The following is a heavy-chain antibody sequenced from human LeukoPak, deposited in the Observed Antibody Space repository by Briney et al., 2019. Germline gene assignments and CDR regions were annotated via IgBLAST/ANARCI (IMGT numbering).Heavy chain of an antibody. J-gene: IGHJ4*02. CDR1: GGSFSGYY. D-gene: IGHD4-17*01. CDR2: INHSGST. Sequence: SETLSLTCAVYGGSFSGYYWSWIRQPPGKGLEWIGEINHSGSTNYNPSLKSRVTISVDTSTNQFSLKPSSVTAADTAVYDCARGVTVTTRYFDYWGQGTLVTVSS. CDR3: ARGVTVTTRYFDY. V-gene: IGHV4-34*01.